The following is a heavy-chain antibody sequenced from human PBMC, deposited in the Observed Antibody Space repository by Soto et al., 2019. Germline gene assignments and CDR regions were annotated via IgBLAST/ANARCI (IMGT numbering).Heavy chain of an antibody. CDR1: GYTFTNYY. CDR2: INPSGGST. V-gene: IGHV1-46*01. J-gene: IGHJ3*02. CDR3: ARDRHAFDI. Sequence: QVQLVQSGAEVKKPGASVKVSCKASGYTFTNYYTHWVRQAPGQGLEWMGIINPSGGSTSYAQKFPGSVTMTRDTSTSTVYMELSSLRSEDTAVYYCARDRHAFDIWGQGTMVTVSS.